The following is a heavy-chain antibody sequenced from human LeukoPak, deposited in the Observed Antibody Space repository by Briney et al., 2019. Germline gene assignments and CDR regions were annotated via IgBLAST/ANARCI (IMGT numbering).Heavy chain of an antibody. CDR1: RFIFDIYA. CDR2: ITSSGGGT. V-gene: IGHV3-23*01. Sequence: GGSLRLSCAASRFIFDIYAMSWVRQAPGKGLEWVSSITSSGGGTYYADSVKGRFTISRDNSKDTLYLQMTSLRAEDTAIYYCAKDRSNYYDTSGHYYRRNGDYWGQGTLVTVSS. CDR3: AKDRSNYYDTSGHYYRRNGDY. J-gene: IGHJ4*02. D-gene: IGHD3-22*01.